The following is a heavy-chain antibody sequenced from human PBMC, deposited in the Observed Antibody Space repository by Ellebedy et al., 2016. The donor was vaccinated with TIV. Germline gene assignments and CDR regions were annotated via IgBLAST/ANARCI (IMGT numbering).Heavy chain of an antibody. Sequence: GESLKISXAAPGFTFSRYWMYWVRQVPGKGLVWVSRIDTDGTRTDYADSVKGRFTISRDNAKSTLYLQMNSLRAEDSALYYCASGMVVSMTGTSDYWGQGTLVTVSS. CDR2: IDTDGTRT. CDR3: ASGMVVSMTGTSDY. J-gene: IGHJ4*02. CDR1: GFTFSRYW. D-gene: IGHD2-8*02. V-gene: IGHV3-74*01.